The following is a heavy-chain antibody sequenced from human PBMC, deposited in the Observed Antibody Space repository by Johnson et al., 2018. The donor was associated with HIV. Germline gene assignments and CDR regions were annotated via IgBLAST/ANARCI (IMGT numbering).Heavy chain of an antibody. D-gene: IGHD2-2*01. CDR1: GFTFSSYA. Sequence: QVQLVESGGGVVQPGRSLRLSCAASGFTFSSYAMHWVRQAPGKGLAWVAVISYDGSNKYYADSVKGRFTISRDNSKNTLYLQMTSLRPEDTAVYYCARDGSTSCSDCFDAFDIWGQGTMVAVSS. J-gene: IGHJ3*02. V-gene: IGHV3-30-3*01. CDR3: ARDGSTSCSDCFDAFDI. CDR2: ISYDGSNK.